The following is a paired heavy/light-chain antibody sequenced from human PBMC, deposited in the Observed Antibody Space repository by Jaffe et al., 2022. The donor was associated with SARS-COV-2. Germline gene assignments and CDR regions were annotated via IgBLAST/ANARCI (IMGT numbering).Light chain of an antibody. CDR2: WAS. Sequence: DIVMTQSPDSLAVSLGERATINCKCSQSVLYSSFNKNYLAWYQQKPGQPPKLLIYWASTRQSGVPARFSGSGSGTDFTLTISSLQAEDVAVYYCQQYYRTPRTFGQGTKVEIK. CDR3: QQYYRTPRT. CDR1: QSVLYSSFNKNY. V-gene: IGKV4-1*01. J-gene: IGKJ1*01.
Heavy chain of an antibody. V-gene: IGHV4-4*02. CDR1: GGSITSSYW. CDR2: IYHDGST. CDR3: GSLGYSTSPGIDY. J-gene: IGHJ4*02. Sequence: QVQLQESGPGLVKPSGTLSLTCAVSGGSITSSYWWSWVRQPPGKGLEWIGEIYHDGSTNYNASLKSRVTISLDKSKNHFSLKLNSVTAADTAVYYCGSLGYSTSPGIDYWGQGTLVTVSS. D-gene: IGHD6-6*01.